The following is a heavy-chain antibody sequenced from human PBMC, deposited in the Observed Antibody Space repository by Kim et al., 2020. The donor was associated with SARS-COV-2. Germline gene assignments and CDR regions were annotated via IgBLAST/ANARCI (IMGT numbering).Heavy chain of an antibody. CDR2: ISSSGSTI. V-gene: IGHV3-48*03. CDR1: GFTFSSYE. J-gene: IGHJ6*02. D-gene: IGHD3-3*01. CDR3: ARDGITIFGVVTGAGGMDV. Sequence: GGSLRLSCAASGFTFSSYEMNWVRQAPGKGLEWVSYISSSGSTIYYADSVKGRFTISRDNAKNSLYLQMNSLRAEDTAVYYCARDGITIFGVVTGAGGMDVWGQGTTVTVSS.